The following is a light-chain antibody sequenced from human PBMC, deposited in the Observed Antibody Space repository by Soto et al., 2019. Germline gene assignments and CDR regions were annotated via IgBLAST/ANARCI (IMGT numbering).Light chain of an antibody. V-gene: IGKV3-15*01. J-gene: IGKJ1*01. CDR3: QHYNDWPLWT. CDR2: DVS. Sequence: EIVMTQSPATLSVSPGERATLSCRASQSVSSNLAWYQQKPCQAPRLLIYDVSTRATGIPARFSGSGSGTEFTLTISSLQSEDFAVYYCQHYNDWPLWTFGQGTKVDI. CDR1: QSVSSN.